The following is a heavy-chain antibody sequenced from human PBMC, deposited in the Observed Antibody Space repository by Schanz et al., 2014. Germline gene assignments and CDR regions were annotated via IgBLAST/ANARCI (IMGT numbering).Heavy chain of an antibody. D-gene: IGHD2-21*02. Sequence: QVQLVESGGGVVRPGRSLRLSCATSGFTFSRFGMHWVRQAPGKGPEWVALVWSDGNTKYYVDSVKGRFTISRDNPKNTLYLQMNSLRAEDTAVYYCARDLSRCGGDCYSGWGQGTLVTVSS. CDR1: GFTFSRFG. CDR3: ARDLSRCGGDCYSG. V-gene: IGHV3-33*01. J-gene: IGHJ4*02. CDR2: VWSDGNTK.